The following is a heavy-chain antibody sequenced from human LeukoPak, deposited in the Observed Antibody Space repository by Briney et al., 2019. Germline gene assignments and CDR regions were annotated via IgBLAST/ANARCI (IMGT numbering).Heavy chain of an antibody. J-gene: IGHJ4*02. CDR3: ARGRARRPIDY. D-gene: IGHD6-6*01. Sequence: KPSETLSLTCAVYGGSFSGYYWSWISQPPGKGLEWIGEINHSGSTNYNPSLKSRVTISVDTSKNQFSLKLSSVTAADTAVYYCARGRARRPIDYWGQGTLVTVSS. V-gene: IGHV4-34*01. CDR2: INHSGST. CDR1: GGSFSGYY.